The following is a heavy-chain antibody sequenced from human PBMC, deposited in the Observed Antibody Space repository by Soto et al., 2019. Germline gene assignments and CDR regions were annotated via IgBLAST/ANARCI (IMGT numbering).Heavy chain of an antibody. CDR2: IFANGHT. D-gene: IGHD6-13*01. V-gene: IGHV4-4*07. J-gene: IGHJ5*02. CDR3: VASLAASGLNWLDP. CDR1: GGSISEKY. Sequence: SETLSLTCIVSGGSISEKYWNWVRQPPGKGLEWIGLIFANGHTDYNPSLKSRVTMSVDASKNQFSLRLTSTTAADTAVYYCVASLAASGLNWLDPWGRGTLVTVSS.